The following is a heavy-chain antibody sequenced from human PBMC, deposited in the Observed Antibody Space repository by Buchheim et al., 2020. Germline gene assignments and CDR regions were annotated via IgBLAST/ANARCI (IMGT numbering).Heavy chain of an antibody. D-gene: IGHD2-8*02. J-gene: IGHJ6*02. CDR2: ISSSSSTI. Sequence: EVQLVESGGGLVQPGGSLRLSCAASGFTFSSYSMNWVRQAPGKGLEWVSYISSSSSTIYYADSVKGRFTISRDNAKNSLYLQMNSLRAEDTAVYYCARDWEGSYCTGGVCPPNYYYYYGMDVWGQGTT. CDR3: ARDWEGSYCTGGVCPPNYYYYYGMDV. V-gene: IGHV3-48*01. CDR1: GFTFSSYS.